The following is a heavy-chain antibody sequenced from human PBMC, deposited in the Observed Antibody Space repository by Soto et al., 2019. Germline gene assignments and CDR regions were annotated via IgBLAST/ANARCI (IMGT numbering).Heavy chain of an antibody. D-gene: IGHD6-19*01. CDR3: AHKAAGGGYFDF. Sequence: QITLKESGPTLVKPTQTLTLTCTFSGFSLSTSGVGVGWIRQPPGKALEWLALIYWDDDKHSSPSLKSRLTITKDTSKNQVVLTMTDMDPVDTATYYCAHKAAGGGYFDFWGQGTLVTVSS. CDR1: GFSLSTSGVG. J-gene: IGHJ4*02. V-gene: IGHV2-5*02. CDR2: IYWDDDK.